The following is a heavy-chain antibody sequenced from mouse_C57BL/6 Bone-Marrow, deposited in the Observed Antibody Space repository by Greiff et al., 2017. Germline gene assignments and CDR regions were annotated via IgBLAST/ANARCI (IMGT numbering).Heavy chain of an antibody. Sequence: EVMLVESGGCLVKPGGSLKLSCAASGFPFSSYAMSWVCQTPEKRLEWVATISDGGSYTYYPDNVKGRFTISRDNAKNNLYLQMSHLKSEDTAMYYCARHYDYDVYAMDTWRQGASGTVS. CDR3: ARHYDYDVYAMDT. D-gene: IGHD2-4*01. CDR1: GFPFSSYA. J-gene: IGHJ4*01. V-gene: IGHV5-4*03. CDR2: ISDGGSYT.